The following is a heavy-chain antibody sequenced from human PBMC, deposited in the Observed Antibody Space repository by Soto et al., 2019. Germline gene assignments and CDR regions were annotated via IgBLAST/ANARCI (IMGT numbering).Heavy chain of an antibody. Sequence: ASVKVSCKASGYTFTSYDINWVRQATGQGLEWMGWLNPNSGNTGYAQKFQGRVTMTRNTSISTAYMELSSLRAEDTAVYYCASYYDYIWGSYHSGAFDIWGQGTMVTVSS. CDR1: GYTFTSYD. V-gene: IGHV1-8*01. J-gene: IGHJ3*02. CDR2: LNPNSGNT. CDR3: ASYYDYIWGSYHSGAFDI. D-gene: IGHD3-16*02.